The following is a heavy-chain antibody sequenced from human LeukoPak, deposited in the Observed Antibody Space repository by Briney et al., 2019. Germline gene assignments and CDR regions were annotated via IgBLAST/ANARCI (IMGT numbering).Heavy chain of an antibody. CDR1: CLAFSRLS. D-gene: IGHD3-22*01. CDR3: AKDANYYVSSGFLIPFDH. CDR2: ISVNGHQT. Sequence: GGSVTPVRSPSCLAFSRLSMTWARHPRGEGRDCVSFISVNGHQTYYGHSVKGRLSASRDDSTSILYLHMVSLRGADLSIYYCAKDANYYVSSGFLIPFDHWGQGTLVTVSS. V-gene: IGHV3-23*01. J-gene: IGHJ4*02.